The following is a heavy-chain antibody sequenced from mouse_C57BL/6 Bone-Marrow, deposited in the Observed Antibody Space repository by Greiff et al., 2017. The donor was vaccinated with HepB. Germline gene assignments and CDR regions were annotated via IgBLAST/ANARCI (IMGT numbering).Heavy chain of an antibody. D-gene: IGHD4-1*01. CDR2: ISSGSSTI. CDR1: GFTFSDYG. V-gene: IGHV5-17*01. Sequence: DVQLVESGGGLVKPGGSLKLSCAASGFTFSDYGMHWVRQAPEKGLEWVAYISSGSSTIYYADTVKGRFTISRDNAKTTLFLQMTSLRSEDTAMYYCARGNWDGYFDVWGTGTTVTVSS. CDR3: ARGNWDGYFDV. J-gene: IGHJ1*03.